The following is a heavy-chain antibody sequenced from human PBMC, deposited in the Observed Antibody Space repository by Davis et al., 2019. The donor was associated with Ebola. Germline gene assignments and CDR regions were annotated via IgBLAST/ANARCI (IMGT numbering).Heavy chain of an antibody. CDR2: MNHSGST. Sequence: PSETLSLTCGVYGGSFSGYYWTWIRQPPGKGLEWIGEMNHSGSTNSNPSLKSRVTISVDSSKRQFSLKLGAVTAAESAVYFCARGSYTVNNYYFDYWGQGALVTVSS. CDR3: ARGSYTVNNYYFDY. V-gene: IGHV4-34*01. D-gene: IGHD1/OR15-1a*01. CDR1: GGSFSGYY. J-gene: IGHJ4*02.